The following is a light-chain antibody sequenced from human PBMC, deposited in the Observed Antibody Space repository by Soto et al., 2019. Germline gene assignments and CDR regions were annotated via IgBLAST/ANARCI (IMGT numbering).Light chain of an antibody. CDR1: QSVNSY. CDR3: QQRSNWPLIT. Sequence: EIVLTQSPATLSLSPGERATLSCRASQSVNSYLACYQQKPGQAPRLLIYDASNRATGIPARFSGSGSGTDFTLTISSLEPEDFAVYYCQQRSNWPLITFGQGTRLEIK. V-gene: IGKV3-11*01. J-gene: IGKJ5*01. CDR2: DAS.